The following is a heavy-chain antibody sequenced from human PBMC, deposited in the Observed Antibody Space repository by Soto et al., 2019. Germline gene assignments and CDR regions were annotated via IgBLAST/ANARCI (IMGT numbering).Heavy chain of an antibody. J-gene: IGHJ5*02. CDR2: ISSNGGST. CDR1: GFTFSTYA. CDR3: VKDPAKYYYDSSGYYRRSWFDP. D-gene: IGHD3-22*01. V-gene: IGHV3-64D*06. Sequence: GGSLRLSCSASGFTFSTYAMHWVRQAPGKGLEYVSAISSNGGSTYYADSVKGRFTISRDNSKNTLYLQMSSLRAEDTAVYYCVKDPAKYYYDSSGYYRRSWFDPWGQGTLVTVSS.